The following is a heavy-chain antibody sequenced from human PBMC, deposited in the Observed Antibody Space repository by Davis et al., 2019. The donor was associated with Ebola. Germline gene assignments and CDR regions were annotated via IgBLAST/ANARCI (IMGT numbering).Heavy chain of an antibody. Sequence: SVKVSCKASARTFSSYAISWVRQAPAQGLEWMGGIIPIFGTANYAQKFQGRVTITADESTSTAYMELSSLSSEDKAVYYCARDAAPTPAYYMDVWGKGTTVTVSS. CDR3: ARDAAPTPAYYMDV. CDR2: IIPIFGTA. J-gene: IGHJ6*03. CDR1: ARTFSSYA. V-gene: IGHV1-69*13. D-gene: IGHD1-14*01.